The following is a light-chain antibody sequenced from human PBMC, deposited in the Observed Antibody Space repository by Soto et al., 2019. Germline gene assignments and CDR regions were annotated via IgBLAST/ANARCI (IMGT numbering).Light chain of an antibody. CDR2: DVS. CDR1: SSDVGGYNY. J-gene: IGLJ3*02. CDR3: CSYAGSYSWV. Sequence: QSALTQPASVSGSPGQSITISCTGTSSDVGGYNYVSWYQQHPGNAPKLMIYDVSKRPSGVPDRFSGSKSGNTASLTISGLQAEDEADYYCCSYAGSYSWVFGGGNKVTVL. V-gene: IGLV2-11*01.